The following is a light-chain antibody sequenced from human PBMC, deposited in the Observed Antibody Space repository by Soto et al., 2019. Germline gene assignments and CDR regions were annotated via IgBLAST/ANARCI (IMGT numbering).Light chain of an antibody. CDR3: SSYTSSSTEV. V-gene: IGLV2-14*01. J-gene: IGLJ2*01. CDR2: EVS. CDR1: SSDVGGYNY. Sequence: QSVLTQPASVSGSPGQSITISCTGTSSDVGGYNYVSWYQQHPGKAPKLMIYEVSNRPSGVYNRFSGSKSGNTAFLTISGLQAEDEADYYCSSYTSSSTEVFGGGTKVTVL.